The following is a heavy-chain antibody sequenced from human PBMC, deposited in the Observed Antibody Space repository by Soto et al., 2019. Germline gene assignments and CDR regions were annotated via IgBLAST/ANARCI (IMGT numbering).Heavy chain of an antibody. D-gene: IGHD4-4*01. CDR2: IWFDGSDK. Sequence: PGGSLRLSCAASGFTFSTYGMHWVRQAPGKGLEWVALIWFDGSDKYYADSVKGRFTISRDNSKNTLYLQMNSLRAEDTAVYYCARDRRGNYDAFDIWGQGTMVTVSS. CDR3: ARDRRGNYDAFDI. V-gene: IGHV3-33*01. J-gene: IGHJ3*02. CDR1: GFTFSTYG.